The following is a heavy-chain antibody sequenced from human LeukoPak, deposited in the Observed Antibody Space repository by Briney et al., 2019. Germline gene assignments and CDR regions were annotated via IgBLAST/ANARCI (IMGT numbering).Heavy chain of an antibody. D-gene: IGHD5-18*01. CDR3: ATYRQIQVPFEF. V-gene: IGHV3-48*01. CDR2: ISSSSSTI. J-gene: IGHJ4*02. CDR1: GFTFSSYS. Sequence: PGGSLRLSCAASGFTFSSYSMNWVRQAPGKGLEWVSYISSSSSTIYYADSVKGRFTISRDNAKNSLYLQMNSLRAEDTALYYCATYRQIQVPFEFWGQGTLVTVSS.